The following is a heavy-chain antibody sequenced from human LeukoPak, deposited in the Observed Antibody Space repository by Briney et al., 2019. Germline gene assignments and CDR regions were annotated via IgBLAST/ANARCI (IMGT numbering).Heavy chain of an antibody. CDR3: ARLAPDYADYWFDP. CDR1: GYDFSTKW. CDR2: IYPLESIT. Sequence: GESLRISCQTSGYDFSTKWIGWVRQMPGKGLEWMGIIYPLESITKYSPAFQGHVTLTADTSINTAFLQWTSLKASDTAIYYCARLAPDYADYWFDPWGPGAFVTVSS. J-gene: IGHJ5*02. D-gene: IGHD4-17*01. V-gene: IGHV5-51*01.